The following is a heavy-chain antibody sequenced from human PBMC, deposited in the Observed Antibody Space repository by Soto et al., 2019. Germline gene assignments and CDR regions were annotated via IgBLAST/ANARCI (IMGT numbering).Heavy chain of an antibody. D-gene: IGHD5-12*01. Sequence: QVQLQQWGAGLLKPSETLSLNCAVNGGSLRGYYWSWIRQPPGKGLEWIGEIKDGGRTNYSPSLKSRATISSDTSNKQFSLRLYSVTAADAGVYYCARGQEGVVATHWDQGTLVTVSS. CDR1: GGSLRGYY. V-gene: IGHV4-34*01. J-gene: IGHJ4*02. CDR3: ARGQEGVVATH. CDR2: IKDGGRT.